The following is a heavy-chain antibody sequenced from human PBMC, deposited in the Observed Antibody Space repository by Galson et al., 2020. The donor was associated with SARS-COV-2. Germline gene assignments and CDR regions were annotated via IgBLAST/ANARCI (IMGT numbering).Heavy chain of an antibody. V-gene: IGHV3-21*01. CDR2: ISSSSSYI. J-gene: IGHJ4*02. CDR3: ARGDMTITRHFVY. Sequence: GESLKISCAASGFTFNSYSIGWVRQAPGKGLEWVSIISSSSSYIYYADSVEGRFTISRDNAKNSLFLHMNSLRAEDTAVYYCARGDMTITRHFVYWGQGTLVTVSS. D-gene: IGHD3-16*01. CDR1: GFTFNSYS.